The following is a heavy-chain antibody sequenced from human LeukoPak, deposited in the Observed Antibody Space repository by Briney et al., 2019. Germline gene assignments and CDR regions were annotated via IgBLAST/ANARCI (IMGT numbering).Heavy chain of an antibody. CDR2: INHSGST. J-gene: IGHJ1*01. Sequence: SETLSLTCAVYGGSFSGYYWSWIRQPPGKGLEWIGGINHSGSTNYNPSLKSRVTISVGTSKNQFSLKLSSVTAADTAVYYCASRRSRIAAAGIGHFQHWGQGTLVTVSS. CDR3: ASRRSRIAAAGIGHFQH. D-gene: IGHD6-13*01. V-gene: IGHV4-34*01. CDR1: GGSFSGYY.